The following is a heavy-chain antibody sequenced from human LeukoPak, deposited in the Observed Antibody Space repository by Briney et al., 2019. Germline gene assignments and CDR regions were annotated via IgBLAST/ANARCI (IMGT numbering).Heavy chain of an antibody. CDR3: ARDPGRMGIRTPY. J-gene: IGHJ4*02. D-gene: IGHD3-16*01. Sequence: GGSLRLSCAASGFTFDNYAMTWVRQAPGRGLEWISTISGSGYTTYYADSVKGRFTISRDNSKDTLYLQMNSLRAEDTAVYYCARDPGRMGIRTPYWGQGTLVTVSS. CDR2: ISGSGYTT. CDR1: GFTFDNYA. V-gene: IGHV3-23*01.